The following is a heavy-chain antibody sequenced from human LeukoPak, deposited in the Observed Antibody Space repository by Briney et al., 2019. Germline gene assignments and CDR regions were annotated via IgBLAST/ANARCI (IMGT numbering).Heavy chain of an antibody. CDR3: ARGPRRYYDSSGYFDY. Sequence: GASVKVSCKASGYSFTGYYMHWVRQAPGQGLEWMGWINPNSGGTNYAQKFQGRVTMTRDTSISTAYMELSRLRSEDTAVYYCARGPRRYYDSSGYFDYWGQGTLVTVSS. CDR2: INPNSGGT. V-gene: IGHV1-2*02. CDR1: GYSFTGYY. D-gene: IGHD3-22*01. J-gene: IGHJ4*02.